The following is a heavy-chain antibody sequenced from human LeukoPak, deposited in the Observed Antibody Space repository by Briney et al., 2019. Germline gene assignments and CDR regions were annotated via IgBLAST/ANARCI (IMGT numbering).Heavy chain of an antibody. Sequence: ASVKVSCKASGYTFTGYYMHWVRQAPGQGLEWMGRINPNSGGTNYAQKFQGRVTMTRDTSISTAYMELSRLRSDDTAVYYRARDQVDHTYYYDSSGYYAHLDYWGQGTLVTVSS. J-gene: IGHJ4*02. D-gene: IGHD3-22*01. CDR2: INPNSGGT. CDR1: GYTFTGYY. CDR3: ARDQVDHTYYYDSSGYYAHLDY. V-gene: IGHV1-2*06.